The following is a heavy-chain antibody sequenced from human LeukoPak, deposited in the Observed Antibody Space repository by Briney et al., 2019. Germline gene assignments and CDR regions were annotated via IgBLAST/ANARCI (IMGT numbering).Heavy chain of an antibody. CDR1: GGTFSSYA. V-gene: IGHV1-69*13. CDR3: ASPLGRWLQFPRFDY. CDR2: IIPIFGTA. Sequence: GASVTVSCKASGGTFSSYAISWVRQAPGQGLEWMGGIIPIFGTANYAQKFQGRVTITADGSTSTAYMELSSLRSEDTAVYYCASPLGRWLQFPRFDYWGQGTLVTVSS. D-gene: IGHD5-24*01. J-gene: IGHJ4*02.